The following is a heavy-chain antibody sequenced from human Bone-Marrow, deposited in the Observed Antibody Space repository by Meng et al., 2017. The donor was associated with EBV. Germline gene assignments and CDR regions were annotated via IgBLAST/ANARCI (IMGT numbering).Heavy chain of an antibody. D-gene: IGHD5/OR15-5a*01. J-gene: IGHJ4*02. CDR2: VNPTTGDS. CDR1: RSTCIASY. CDR3: AVLLSTPLAFDS. V-gene: IGHV1-2*06. Sequence: QVQLWQYGAGVGRPGPPVKVSSEPARSTCIASYIHWVRRAPGQGLEWMGRVNPTTGDSNYAQHFQDRVTMTRDKSINTASMELASLTPDDTAMYYCAVLLSTPLAFDSWGQGTLVTVSS.